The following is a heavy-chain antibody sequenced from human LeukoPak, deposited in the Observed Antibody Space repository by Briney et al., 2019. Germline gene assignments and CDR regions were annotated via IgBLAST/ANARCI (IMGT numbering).Heavy chain of an antibody. J-gene: IGHJ4*02. V-gene: IGHV3-7*03. CDR1: GITFGKYW. CDR3: AKDRVTMVRGVILWN. Sequence: PGGSLRLSCVASGITFGKYWMSWVRQAPGKGLEWVANIKLDGSEKNYVDSVKGRFTISRDNSKNTLYLQMNSLRAEDTAVYYCAKDRVTMVRGVILWNWGQGTLVTVSS. CDR2: IKLDGSEK. D-gene: IGHD3-10*01.